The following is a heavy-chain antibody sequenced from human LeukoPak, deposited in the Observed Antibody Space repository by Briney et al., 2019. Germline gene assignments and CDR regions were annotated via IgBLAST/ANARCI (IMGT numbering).Heavy chain of an antibody. CDR3: AREPTRITTIVVISAFDI. CDR2: IIPILGIA. D-gene: IGHD3-22*01. Sequence: ASVKVSCKASGGTFSSYAISWVRQAPGQGLEWMGRIIPILGIANYAQKFQGRVTITADKSTSTAYMELSSLRSEDTAVYYCAREPTRITTIVVISAFDIWGQGTMVTVSS. CDR1: GGTFSSYA. V-gene: IGHV1-69*04. J-gene: IGHJ3*02.